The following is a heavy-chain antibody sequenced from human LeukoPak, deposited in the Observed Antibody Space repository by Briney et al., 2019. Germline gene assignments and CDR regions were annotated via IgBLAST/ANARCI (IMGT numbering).Heavy chain of an antibody. CDR3: VRRLSRTYCSSNSCYAGAFDI. D-gene: IGHD2-2*01. Sequence: GASVKVSCKASGYTFTTYDINWVRQATGQGLEWMGWMNPNSGTGYAQKFQGRVTISGDTSISTAYMELSGLRSEDTAVYYRVRRLSRTYCSSNSCYAGAFDIWGQGTMVTVSS. J-gene: IGHJ3*02. CDR2: MNPNSGT. V-gene: IGHV1-8*03. CDR1: GYTFTTYD.